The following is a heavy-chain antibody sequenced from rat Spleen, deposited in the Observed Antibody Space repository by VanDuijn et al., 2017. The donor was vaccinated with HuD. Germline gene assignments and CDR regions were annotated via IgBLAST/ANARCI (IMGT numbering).Heavy chain of an antibody. D-gene: IGHD1-4*01. CDR1: GFIFNNYW. V-gene: IGHV5-31*01. CDR3: ATPGFDY. CDR2: ITNTGGST. Sequence: EVKLVESGGGLVQPGRSLTLSCAASGFIFNNYWMTWIRQAPGKGLEWVASITNTGGSTYNPDSVKGRFTISRDNAKSTLYLQVDSLRSEDTATYYCATPGFDYWGQGVMVTVSS. J-gene: IGHJ2*01.